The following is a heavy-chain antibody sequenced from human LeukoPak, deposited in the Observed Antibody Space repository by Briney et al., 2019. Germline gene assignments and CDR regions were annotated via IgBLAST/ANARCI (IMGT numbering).Heavy chain of an antibody. Sequence: GASVKVSCKASGYTFTSYYMHWVRRAPGQGLEWMGIINPSGGSTSYAQKFQGRVTMTRDTSTSTVYMELSSLRSEDTAVYYCARDGDGYNYRGWFDPWGQGTLVTVSS. CDR2: INPSGGST. D-gene: IGHD5-24*01. V-gene: IGHV1-46*01. CDR1: GYTFTSYY. CDR3: ARDGDGYNYRGWFDP. J-gene: IGHJ5*02.